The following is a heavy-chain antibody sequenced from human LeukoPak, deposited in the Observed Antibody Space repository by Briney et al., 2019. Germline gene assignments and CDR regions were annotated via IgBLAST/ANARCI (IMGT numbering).Heavy chain of an antibody. CDR3: ARDRVGSGWPRPWYFEF. CDR2: ITPNTGAT. V-gene: IGHV1-2*06. CDR1: LYTLTGYF. Sequence: GASVKDSCMHSLYTLTGYFLYCVRQALGQGVQCMGRITPNTGATIYAEKFQGRVSMTRDTSIDTDYMEMRSLRSDDKAVYYCARDRVGSGWPRPWYFEFWGKGTLITVSS. J-gene: IGHJ4*02. D-gene: IGHD6-19*01.